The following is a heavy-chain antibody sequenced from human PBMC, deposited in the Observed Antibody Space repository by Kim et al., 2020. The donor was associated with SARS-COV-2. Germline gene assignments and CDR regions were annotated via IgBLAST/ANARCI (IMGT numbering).Heavy chain of an antibody. CDR1: GFTFSSYA. D-gene: IGHD1-26*01. Sequence: GGSLRLSCAASGFTFSSYAMHWVRQAPGKGLEWVAVISYDGSNKYYADSVKGRFTISRDNSKNTLYLQMNSLRAEDTAVYYCARDQMGAMGYWGQGTLVTVSS. V-gene: IGHV3-30-3*01. CDR3: ARDQMGAMGY. CDR2: ISYDGSNK. J-gene: IGHJ4*02.